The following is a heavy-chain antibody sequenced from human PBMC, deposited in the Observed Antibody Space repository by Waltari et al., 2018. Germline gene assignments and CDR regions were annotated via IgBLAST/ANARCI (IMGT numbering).Heavy chain of an antibody. CDR1: GFTFSSYA. V-gene: IGHV3-23*01. CDR2: ISGSGGST. Sequence: EVQLLESGGGLVQPGGSLRLSCAASGFTFSSYAMSWVRQAPGKGLEWVSVISGSGGSTYYADSVKGRFTIARDNSKNTLYLQMNSLRAEDTAVYYCAKDSDIVAANDYWGQGTLVTVSS. J-gene: IGHJ4*02. CDR3: AKDSDIVAANDY. D-gene: IGHD5-12*01.